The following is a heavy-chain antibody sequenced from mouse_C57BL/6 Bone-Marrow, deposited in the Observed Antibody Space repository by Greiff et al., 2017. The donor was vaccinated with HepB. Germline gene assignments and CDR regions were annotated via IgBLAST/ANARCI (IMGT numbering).Heavy chain of an antibody. D-gene: IGHD1-1*01. V-gene: IGHV5-6*01. CDR1: GFTFSSYG. J-gene: IGHJ4*01. Sequence: EVQVVESGGDLVKPGGSLKLSCAASGFTFSSYGMSWVRQTPDKRLEWVATISSGGSYTYYPDSVKGRFTISRDNAKNTLYLQMSSLKSEDTAMYYCARPIITTVVGMDYWGQGTSVTVSS. CDR2: ISSGGSYT. CDR3: ARPIITTVVGMDY.